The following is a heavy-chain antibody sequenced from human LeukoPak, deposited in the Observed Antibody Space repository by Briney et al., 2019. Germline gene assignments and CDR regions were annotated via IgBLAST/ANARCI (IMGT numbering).Heavy chain of an antibody. D-gene: IGHD4-17*01. V-gene: IGHV3-21*01. CDR3: ARGSTTAQRKDAFDI. J-gene: IGHJ3*02. Sequence: GGSLRLSCAASGFTFSTYSMNWVRQAPGKGLEWVASICIISACIYYSDSIEGRFTISRDNAKNSLYLQMNSLGAEDTGLYYCARGSTTAQRKDAFDIWGQGTMVTVSS. CDR1: GFTFSTYS. CDR2: ICIISACI.